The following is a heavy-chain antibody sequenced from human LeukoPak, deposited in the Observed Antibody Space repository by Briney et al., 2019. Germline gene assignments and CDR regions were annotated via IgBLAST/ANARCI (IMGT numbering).Heavy chain of an antibody. J-gene: IGHJ4*02. D-gene: IGHD6-19*01. Sequence: GGSLRLSCAASGFTFGNYAMHWDRQAPGKGLEWVSLISGDVSSTYYTDSVKGRFTVSRDNSKNSLYLQMNSLRTEDTALYYCAKAGLSGWHYFDYWGQGTLVTVSS. CDR1: GFTFGNYA. CDR3: AKAGLSGWHYFDY. V-gene: IGHV3-43*02. CDR2: ISGDVSST.